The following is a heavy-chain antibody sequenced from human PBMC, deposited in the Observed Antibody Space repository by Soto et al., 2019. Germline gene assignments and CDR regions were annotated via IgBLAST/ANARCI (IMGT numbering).Heavy chain of an antibody. D-gene: IGHD3-16*01. CDR3: AKQYLGGLRPDY. Sequence: GGSLRLSCAASGFTFSSYGMHWVRQAPGKGLEWVAVISYDGSNKYYADSVKGRFTISRDNSKNTLYLQMNSLRAEDTAVYYCAKQYLGGLRPDYWGQGTLVTVSS. J-gene: IGHJ4*02. V-gene: IGHV3-30*18. CDR2: ISYDGSNK. CDR1: GFTFSSYG.